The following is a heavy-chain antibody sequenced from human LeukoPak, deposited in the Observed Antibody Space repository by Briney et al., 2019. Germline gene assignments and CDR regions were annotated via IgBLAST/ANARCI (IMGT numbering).Heavy chain of an antibody. Sequence: GGSLRLSCAASGFTFSNCAMSWVRQAPGEGLEWVSAITGSGFDTYHADSVKGRFTISRDNSKTALFLQMNSLRAEDTAVYYCVKGSDAARPNYFDYWGQGTLVTVSS. D-gene: IGHD2-2*01. CDR3: VKGSDAARPNYFDY. CDR1: GFTFSNCA. V-gene: IGHV3-23*01. CDR2: ITGSGFDT. J-gene: IGHJ4*02.